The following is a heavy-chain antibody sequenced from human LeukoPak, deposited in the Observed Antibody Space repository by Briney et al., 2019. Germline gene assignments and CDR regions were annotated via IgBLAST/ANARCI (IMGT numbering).Heavy chain of an antibody. CDR1: GFTFSNAW. D-gene: IGHD3-10*01. V-gene: IGHV3-11*01. CDR3: AKDTHYYGSGSFPYYFDY. Sequence: GGSLRLSCAASGFTFSNAWMSWVRQAPGKGLEWVSYISSSGSTIYYADSVKGRFTISRDNSKNTLYLQMNSLRAEDTAVYYCAKDTHYYGSGSFPYYFDYWGQGTLVTVSS. CDR2: ISSSGSTI. J-gene: IGHJ4*02.